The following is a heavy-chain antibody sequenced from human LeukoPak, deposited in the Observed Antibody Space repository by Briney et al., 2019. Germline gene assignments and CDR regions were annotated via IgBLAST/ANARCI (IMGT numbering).Heavy chain of an antibody. CDR2: IKQDGSEK. J-gene: IGHJ4*02. CDR3: ARAVYDSSGLGNY. D-gene: IGHD3-22*01. Sequence: GGPLRLSCAASGFTFSSYWMSWVRQAPGKGLEWVANIKQDGSEKNYVDSVKGRFTISRDNAKNSLYLQMNSLRAEDMAVYYCARAVYDSSGLGNYWGQGTQVTVSS. V-gene: IGHV3-7*01. CDR1: GFTFSSYW.